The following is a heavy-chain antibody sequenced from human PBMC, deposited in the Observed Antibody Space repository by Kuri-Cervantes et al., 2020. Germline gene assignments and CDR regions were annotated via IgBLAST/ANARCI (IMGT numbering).Heavy chain of an antibody. CDR3: ARDSAAGPTPPPWYDY. CDR1: GFTFSRSW. CDR2: IKCDGGEK. D-gene: IGHD2-15*01. Sequence: GGSLRPSCAAPGFTFSRSWMHWVCKAPEKGLEWVADIKCDGGEKSYVDSVKGRFTISRDNAKNSLYLQMNSLRAEDTAVYYCARDSAAGPTPPPWYDYWGQGTLVTVSS. V-gene: IGHV3-52*01. J-gene: IGHJ4*02.